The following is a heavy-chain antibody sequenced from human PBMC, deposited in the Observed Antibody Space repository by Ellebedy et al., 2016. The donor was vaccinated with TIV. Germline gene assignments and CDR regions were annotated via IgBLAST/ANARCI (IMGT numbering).Heavy chain of an antibody. V-gene: IGHV3-23*01. CDR3: AKDRDDAGDFVFDS. CDR1: GFTSSNYV. Sequence: GGSLRLSXTASGFTSSNYVMSWVRQAPGKGLKWVSGISRTDDSTYYADSVKGRFTISRDDPKSTLYLQMNNLRAEDTAVYYCAKDRDDAGDFVFDSWGQGTLVTVSS. CDR2: ISRTDDST. J-gene: IGHJ4*02. D-gene: IGHD4-17*01.